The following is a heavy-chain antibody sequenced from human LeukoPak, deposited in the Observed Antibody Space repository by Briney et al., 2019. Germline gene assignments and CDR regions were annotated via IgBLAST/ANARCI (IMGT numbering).Heavy chain of an antibody. CDR2: IKQDGSEK. CDR3: ARDLGSYDFWSGYHTYYYGMDV. Sequence: PGGSLRLSCAASGFTFSSYWMSWVRQAPGKGLEWVANIKQDGSEKYYVDSVKGRFTISRDNAKNSLYLQMNSLRAEDTAVYYCARDLGSYDFWSGYHTYYYGMDVWGQGTTVTVSS. V-gene: IGHV3-7*03. CDR1: GFTFSSYW. J-gene: IGHJ6*02. D-gene: IGHD3-3*01.